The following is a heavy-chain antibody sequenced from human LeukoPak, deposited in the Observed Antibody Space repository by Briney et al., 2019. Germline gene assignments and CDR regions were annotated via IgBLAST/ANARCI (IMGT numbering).Heavy chain of an antibody. CDR2: ISASGIAT. D-gene: IGHD3-16*01. V-gene: IGHV3-23*01. Sequence: GGSPRLSCAASGFTFSDYALSWVRQAPGMGPECVSAISASGIATYYAESVKGRFTTSRDNSKDTLYLQMNSLRAEDTAVYYCARGGSYCDYWGQGTLVTVSS. CDR1: GFTFSDYA. CDR3: ARGGSYCDY. J-gene: IGHJ4*02.